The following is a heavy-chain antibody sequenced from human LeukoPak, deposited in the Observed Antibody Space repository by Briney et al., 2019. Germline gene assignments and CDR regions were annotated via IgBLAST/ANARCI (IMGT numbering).Heavy chain of an antibody. Sequence: SETLSLTCTVSGGSISSSSYYWGWIRQPPGKGLEWIGSIYYSGSTYYNPSLKSRVTISVDTSKNQFSLKLSSVTAADTAVYYCARDASLGGWEFNNWFDPWGQGTLVTVSS. CDR3: ARDASLGGWEFNNWFDP. J-gene: IGHJ5*02. CDR1: GGSISSSSYY. CDR2: IYYSGST. V-gene: IGHV4-39*07. D-gene: IGHD1-26*01.